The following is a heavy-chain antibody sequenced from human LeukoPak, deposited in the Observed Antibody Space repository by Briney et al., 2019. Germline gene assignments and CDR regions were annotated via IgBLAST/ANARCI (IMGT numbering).Heavy chain of an antibody. J-gene: IGHJ4*02. CDR3: AKDTLRNRLKPALDY. CDR1: GFTFSSYG. CDR2: ISYDGSNK. D-gene: IGHD3-16*02. V-gene: IGHV3-30*18. Sequence: GRSLRLSCAASGFTFSSYGMHWVRQAPGKGLEWVAVISYDGSNKYYADSVKGRFTISRDNSKNTLYLQMNSLRAEDTAVYYCAKDTLRNRLKPALDYWGQGTLVTVSS.